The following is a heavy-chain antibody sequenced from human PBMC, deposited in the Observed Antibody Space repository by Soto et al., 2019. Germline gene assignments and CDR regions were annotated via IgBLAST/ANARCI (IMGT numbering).Heavy chain of an antibody. J-gene: IGHJ4*02. V-gene: IGHV1-24*01. D-gene: IGHD6-19*01. Sequence: ASVKVSCTVSGYTLTELSMRWVRQAPGKGLEWMGGFDPEDGETIYAQKFQGRVTMTEDTSTDTAYMELSSLRSEDTAVYYCATEPIAVAGKVFDYWGQGTLVTVSS. CDR3: ATEPIAVAGKVFDY. CDR1: GYTLTELS. CDR2: FDPEDGET.